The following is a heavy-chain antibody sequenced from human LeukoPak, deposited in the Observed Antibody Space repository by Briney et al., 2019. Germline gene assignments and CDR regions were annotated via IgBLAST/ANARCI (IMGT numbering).Heavy chain of an antibody. D-gene: IGHD1-1*01. CDR1: GVSISRFY. J-gene: IGHJ4*02. V-gene: IGHV4-4*09. Sequence: SETLSLTCTTSGVSISRFYWSWVRQPPGKGLEWIGNIYSGVPTYFNPSLKSRVIISVDTSKNQFSLNLTSVTAADTAMYYCVQTTGWPGFYYWGQGILVTVSS. CDR3: VQTTGWPGFYY. CDR2: IYSGVPT.